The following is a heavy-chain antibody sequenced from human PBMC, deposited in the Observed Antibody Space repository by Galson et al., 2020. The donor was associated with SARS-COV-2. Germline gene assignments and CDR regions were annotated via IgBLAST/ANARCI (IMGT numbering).Heavy chain of an antibody. D-gene: IGHD2-15*01. Sequence: ASVKVSCKASGYTFTSYDIHWVRQATAQGLEWMGWMNPNSGNTGYAQKFQGRVTITRNTSISTAYMELSSLRSEDTAVYYCARGRRCSGGSCYSGWFDPWGQGTLVTVSS. CDR2: MNPNSGNT. V-gene: IGHV1-8*03. CDR3: ARGRRCSGGSCYSGWFDP. CDR1: GYTFTSYD. J-gene: IGHJ5*02.